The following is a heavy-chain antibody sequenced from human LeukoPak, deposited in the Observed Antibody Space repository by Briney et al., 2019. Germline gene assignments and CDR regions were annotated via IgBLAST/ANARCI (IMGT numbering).Heavy chain of an antibody. D-gene: IGHD5-12*01. Sequence: GASVKVSCKASGYTFTGYYMHWVRQAPGQGLEWMGWINPNSGGTNYAQKFQGRVTMTRDTSISTAYMELRSLRSDDTAVYYCARDLRYGGGYVRYYYYGMDVWGQGTTVTVSS. CDR3: ARDLRYGGGYVRYYYYGMDV. J-gene: IGHJ6*02. CDR1: GYTFTGYY. CDR2: INPNSGGT. V-gene: IGHV1-2*02.